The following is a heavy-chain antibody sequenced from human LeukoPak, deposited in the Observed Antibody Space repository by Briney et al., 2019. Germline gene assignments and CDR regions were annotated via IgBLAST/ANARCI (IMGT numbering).Heavy chain of an antibody. D-gene: IGHD3-22*01. V-gene: IGHV4-39*07. Sequence: SETLSLTCTVSGGSISTSSYYWGWVRQPPGKGLEWIGSIYYSGSTYYNPSLKSRVTISVDTSKNQFSLKLSSVTAADTAVYYCARDKTVRGLDYWGQGTLVTVSS. CDR1: GGSISTSSYY. CDR2: IYYSGST. CDR3: ARDKTVRGLDY. J-gene: IGHJ4*02.